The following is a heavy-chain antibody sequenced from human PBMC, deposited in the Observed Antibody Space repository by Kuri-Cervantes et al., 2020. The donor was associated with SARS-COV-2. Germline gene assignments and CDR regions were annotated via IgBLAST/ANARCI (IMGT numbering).Heavy chain of an antibody. CDR2: IIPILGTA. J-gene: IGHJ6*03. CDR1: GYTFTDYC. Sequence: SVKVSCKASGYTFTDYCLHWVRQAPGQGLEWMGRIIPILGTANYAQKFQGRVTITADKSTSTAYMELSSLRSEDTAVYYCARGDIVVVPRPYYYYMDVWGKGTTVTVSS. CDR3: ARGDIVVVPRPYYYYMDV. V-gene: IGHV1-69*08. D-gene: IGHD2-2*01.